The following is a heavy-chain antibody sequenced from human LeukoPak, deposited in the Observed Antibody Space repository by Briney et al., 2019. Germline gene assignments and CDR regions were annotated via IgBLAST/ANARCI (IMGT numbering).Heavy chain of an antibody. CDR2: ISYDGSNK. V-gene: IGHV3-30-3*01. CDR3: ARDYYYGMDV. CDR1: GFTFSRYA. Sequence: GGSLRLSCAASGFTFSRYAMHWVRQAPGKGLEWVAVISYDGSNKNYADSVKGRFTISRDNAKNTLFLQMNSLRAEDTAVYYCARDYYYGMDVWGQGTTITVSS. J-gene: IGHJ6*02.